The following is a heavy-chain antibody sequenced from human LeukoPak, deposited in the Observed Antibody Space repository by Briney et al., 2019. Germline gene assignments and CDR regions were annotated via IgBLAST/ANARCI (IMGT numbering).Heavy chain of an antibody. V-gene: IGHV4-59*12. Sequence: SETLSLTCSVSSDSISGYYWSWLRQPPGKGLEWIGYIYYSGNTYYNPSLKSRVTISLDTSKNQFSLKLSSVTAADTAVYYCARECDSSGYYCDDYWGQGTLVTVSS. CDR3: ARECDSSGYYCDDY. CDR2: IYYSGNT. J-gene: IGHJ4*02. CDR1: SDSISGYY. D-gene: IGHD3-22*01.